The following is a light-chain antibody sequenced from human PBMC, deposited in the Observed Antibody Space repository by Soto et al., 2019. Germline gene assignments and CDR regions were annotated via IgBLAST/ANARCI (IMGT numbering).Light chain of an antibody. Sequence: QSVLTQPPSVSGAPGQRVTISCTGSSSNIGAGYDVHWYQQLPGTAPKLLIYGNSNRPSGVPDRFSGSKSGTSASLAITGLQAEDEADYYCQSYDISISTFYVFGTGTKLTVL. CDR3: QSYDISISTFYV. CDR1: SSNIGAGYD. J-gene: IGLJ1*01. CDR2: GNS. V-gene: IGLV1-40*01.